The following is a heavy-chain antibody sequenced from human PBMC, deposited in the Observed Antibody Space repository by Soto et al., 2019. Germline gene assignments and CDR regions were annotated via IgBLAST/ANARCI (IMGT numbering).Heavy chain of an antibody. V-gene: IGHV4-59*08. CDR2: IYYSGST. D-gene: IGHD2-2*01. Sequence: QVQLQESGPGLVKPSETLSLTCTVSGGSISSYYWSWIRQPPGKGLEWIGYIYYSGSTNYNPSLRSRVXXAXDMXKHPCSLKLSSVTAADTAVYYCASTKEVGKTQSDYWGQGTLVTVSS. CDR3: ASTKEVGKTQSDY. J-gene: IGHJ4*02. CDR1: GGSISSYY.